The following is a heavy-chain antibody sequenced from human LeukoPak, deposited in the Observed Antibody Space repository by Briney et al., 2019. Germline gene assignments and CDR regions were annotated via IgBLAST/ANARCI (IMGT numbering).Heavy chain of an antibody. CDR2: IYYSGST. Sequence: SQTLSLTCRVSGTSISSGSYYWGWIRQPPGKGLEWIGSIYYSGSTYYNPSLKSRVTISVDTSKNQFSLKLSSVTAADTAVYYCARGQGRLLWFGELLFPYYFDYWGQGTLVTVSS. V-gene: IGHV4-39*07. J-gene: IGHJ4*02. CDR1: GTSISSGSYY. CDR3: ARGQGRLLWFGELLFPYYFDY. D-gene: IGHD3-10*01.